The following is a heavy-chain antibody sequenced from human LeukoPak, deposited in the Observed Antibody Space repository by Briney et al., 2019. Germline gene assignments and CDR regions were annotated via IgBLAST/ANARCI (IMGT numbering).Heavy chain of an antibody. J-gene: IGHJ4*02. CDR3: ATHSSGWSRGY. D-gene: IGHD6-19*01. Sequence: ASVKVSCKASGYTFTGYYMHWVRQAPGQGLEWMGRINPNSGGTNYAQKFQGRVTMTRDTSISTAYLELSRLRSDVTAVYYCATHSSGWSRGYWGQGTLVTVSS. CDR2: INPNSGGT. CDR1: GYTFTGYY. V-gene: IGHV1-2*06.